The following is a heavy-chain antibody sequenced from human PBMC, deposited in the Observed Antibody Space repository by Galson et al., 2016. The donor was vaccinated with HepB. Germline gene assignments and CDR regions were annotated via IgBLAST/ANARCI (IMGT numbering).Heavy chain of an antibody. CDR3: AKVYCSGANCPAGSYYFDY. D-gene: IGHD2-15*01. Sequence: SLRLSCAGSGFTFSSYAMSWVRQAPGKGLEWVSVISGRGISTYYADSVKGRFTISRDNSKNTLFLHMNSLRAEDTAIYYCAKVYCSGANCPAGSYYFDYWGQGTLVTVSS. CDR1: GFTFSSYA. CDR2: ISGRGIST. V-gene: IGHV3-23*01. J-gene: IGHJ4*02.